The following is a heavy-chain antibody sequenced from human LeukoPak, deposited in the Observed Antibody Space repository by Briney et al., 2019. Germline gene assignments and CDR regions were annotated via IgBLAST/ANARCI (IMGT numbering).Heavy chain of an antibody. CDR2: IYSGGST. V-gene: IGHV3-53*01. Sequence: GGSLRLSCVASGLTVSSNYMNWVRQAPGKGLEWVSVIYSGGSTYYADSVKGRFTISRDNSENTLYLQMNSLRAEDTAVYYCARGSTATPWFDPWGQGTLVIVSS. CDR3: ARGSTATPWFDP. CDR1: GLTVSSNY. J-gene: IGHJ5*02. D-gene: IGHD2-15*01.